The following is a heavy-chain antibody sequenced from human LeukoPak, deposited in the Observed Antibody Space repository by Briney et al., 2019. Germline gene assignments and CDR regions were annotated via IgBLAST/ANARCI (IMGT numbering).Heavy chain of an antibody. J-gene: IGHJ4*02. Sequence: QPGGSLRLSCAVSGFTFDDYAMHWVRHAPGKGLEWVSLISGDGGSRYYAGSVKGRFTISRDNSENSLYLQMNRLRTEDTAFYYCAKGADPLTWRMMTVAGTRFDFWGQGTLVTVSS. CDR1: GFTFDDYA. CDR3: AKGADPLTWRMMTVAGTRFDF. CDR2: ISGDGGSR. V-gene: IGHV3-43*02. D-gene: IGHD6-19*01.